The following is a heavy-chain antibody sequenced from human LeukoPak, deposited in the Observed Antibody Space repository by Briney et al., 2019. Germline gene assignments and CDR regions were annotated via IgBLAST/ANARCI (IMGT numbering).Heavy chain of an antibody. CDR2: INPNSGGT. J-gene: IGHJ6*02. V-gene: IGHV1-2*02. Sequence: ASVKVSCKASGYTFTGYYMHWVRQAPGQGLEWMGCINPNSGGTNYAQQFQGRVTMTRDTSISTAYMELSRLRSDDTAVYYCARGVVGASHGMDVWGQGTTVTVSS. CDR1: GYTFTGYY. D-gene: IGHD1-26*01. CDR3: ARGVVGASHGMDV.